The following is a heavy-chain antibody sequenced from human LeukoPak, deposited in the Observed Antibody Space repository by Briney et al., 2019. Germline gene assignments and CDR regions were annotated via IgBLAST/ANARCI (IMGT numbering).Heavy chain of an antibody. V-gene: IGHV1-2*02. J-gene: IGHJ4*02. CDR3: ARDLKRGYSSGRYSWGTGSSNDY. Sequence: ASVKVSCKASGYSFADYYMHWVRQAPGQGLEWMGWIKPNSGDTRSAQKFQGRVTMTRDTSISTAYMELSSLRYDDTAVYYCARDLKRGYSSGRYSWGTGSSNDYWGQGTLVTVSS. D-gene: IGHD6-19*01. CDR2: IKPNSGDT. CDR1: GYSFADYY.